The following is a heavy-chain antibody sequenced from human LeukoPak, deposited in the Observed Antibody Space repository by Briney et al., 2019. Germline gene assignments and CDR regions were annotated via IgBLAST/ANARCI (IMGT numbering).Heavy chain of an antibody. CDR1: GFTFSSYW. CDR2: IKQDGSEK. CDR3: ARVPKGVLTGYYFGMDV. V-gene: IGHV3-7*01. J-gene: IGHJ6*02. Sequence: PGGSLRLSCAASGFTFSSYWMSWVRQAPGKGLEWVANIKQDGSEKYYVDSVKGRFTISRENAKNSLYLQMNSLRAGDTAVYYCARVPKGVLTGYYFGMDVWGQGTTVTVSS. D-gene: IGHD3-9*01.